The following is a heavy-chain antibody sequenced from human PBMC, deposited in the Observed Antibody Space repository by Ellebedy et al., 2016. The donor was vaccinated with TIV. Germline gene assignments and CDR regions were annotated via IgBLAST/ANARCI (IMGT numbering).Heavy chain of an antibody. J-gene: IGHJ4*02. V-gene: IGHV3-7*01. Sequence: GESLKISCAASGFSLNTYNMNWVRQAPGQGLEWVANMNGDGNERYYVDSVEGRFTISRDNTRNSLYLQMNSLRADDTAVYYCTKDGSGTMNFWGQGTLVTVSS. CDR1: GFSLNTYN. CDR3: TKDGSGTMNF. CDR2: MNGDGNER. D-gene: IGHD1-1*01.